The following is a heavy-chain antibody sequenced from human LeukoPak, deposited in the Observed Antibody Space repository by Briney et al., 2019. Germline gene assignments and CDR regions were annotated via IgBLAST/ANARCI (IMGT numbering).Heavy chain of an antibody. D-gene: IGHD1-26*01. V-gene: IGHV4-31*03. CDR1: GDSINSVYH. Sequence: SQTLSFTCTVSGDSINSVYHWRWIRQQPGKGLEWIGNIYYNGRTYYKTSLKSRIIISVDMSKNQISLQLSSVTAADTAVYYCARDLRGSPMDVWGKGTPVAVSS. CDR2: IYYNGRT. J-gene: IGHJ6*03. CDR3: ARDLRGSPMDV.